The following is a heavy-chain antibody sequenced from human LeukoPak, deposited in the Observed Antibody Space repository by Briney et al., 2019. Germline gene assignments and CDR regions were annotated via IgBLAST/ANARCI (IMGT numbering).Heavy chain of an antibody. CDR2: IIPIFGTA. V-gene: IGHV1-69*06. CDR3: AKHYDILTGYSGFDY. D-gene: IGHD3-9*01. CDR1: GGTFSSYA. Sequence: SVKVSCKASGGTFSSYAISWVRQAPGQGLEWMGGIIPIFGTANYAQKFQGRVTITADKSTSTAYMELSSLRSEDTAVYYCAKHYDILTGYSGFDYWGQGTLVTVSS. J-gene: IGHJ4*02.